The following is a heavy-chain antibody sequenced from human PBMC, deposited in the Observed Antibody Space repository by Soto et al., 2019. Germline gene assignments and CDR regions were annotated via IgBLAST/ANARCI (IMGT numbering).Heavy chain of an antibody. V-gene: IGHV3-23*01. J-gene: IGHJ5*02. D-gene: IGHD2-15*01. CDR1: GFTFGNYA. Sequence: GGSLRLSCGVSGFTFGNYAMSWVRQAPGKGLEWVSSITGIDGRTYYADSVKGRFTISRDNPKNTLYLQMNNLRAEDTAMFYCAKDRGPYCSGGICYPPSWFDPWGQGTQVTVS. CDR3: AKDRGPYCSGGICYPPSWFDP. CDR2: ITGIDGRT.